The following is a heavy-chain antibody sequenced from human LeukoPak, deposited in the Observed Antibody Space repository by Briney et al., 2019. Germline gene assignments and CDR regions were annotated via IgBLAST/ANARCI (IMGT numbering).Heavy chain of an antibody. V-gene: IGHV4-38-2*01. Sequence: PSETLSLTCAVSGYSISSGYYWGWIRQPPGKGLEWIGSIYHSGSTYYNPSLKSRVTISVDTSKNQFSLKLSSVTAAATAVYYCARTLGYCSSTSCYRRFDPWGQGTLVTVSS. CDR1: GYSISSGYY. J-gene: IGHJ5*02. D-gene: IGHD2-2*01. CDR3: ARTLGYCSSTSCYRRFDP. CDR2: IYHSGST.